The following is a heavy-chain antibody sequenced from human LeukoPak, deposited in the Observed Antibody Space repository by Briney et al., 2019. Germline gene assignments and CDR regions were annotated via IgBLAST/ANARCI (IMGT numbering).Heavy chain of an antibody. D-gene: IGHD1-14*01. CDR3: ARDSNRNGADY. CDR2: IKEDGSEK. V-gene: IGHV3-7*01. CDR1: GFTFSSSW. J-gene: IGHJ4*02. Sequence: GGSLRLSCAASGFTFSSSWMSWVRQAPGKELEWVANIKEDGSEKYYVDSVKGRFTISRDNAKNSLFLQMNSLRAEDTAVYYCARDSNRNGADYWGQGTLVTVSS.